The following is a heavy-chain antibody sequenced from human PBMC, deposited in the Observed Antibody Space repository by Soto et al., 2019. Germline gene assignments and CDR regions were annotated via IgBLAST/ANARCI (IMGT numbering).Heavy chain of an antibody. CDR1: GDSISSSSYY. CDR3: ARHLTYCSAGSCYSDFPYYGMDV. Sequence: SETLSLTCTVSGDSISSSSYYWGWIRQPPGKGLEWIGSIFYSGSTYYNPSLKSRVTISVDTSKNQFSLKLSSVTAADTAVYYCARHLTYCSAGSCYSDFPYYGMDVWGQGTTVTVS. CDR2: IFYSGST. V-gene: IGHV4-39*01. D-gene: IGHD2-15*01. J-gene: IGHJ6*02.